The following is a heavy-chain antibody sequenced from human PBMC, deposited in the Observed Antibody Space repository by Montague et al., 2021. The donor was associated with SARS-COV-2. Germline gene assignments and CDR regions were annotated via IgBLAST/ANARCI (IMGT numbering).Heavy chain of an antibody. CDR3: ARVRAVPAAMRIFSLGRSDDGMDV. V-gene: IGHV4-34*01. Sequence: SETLSLTCAVYGGSFSGYYWSWIRQPPGKGLEWIGEINHSGSTNYNPSLKSRVTISVDTSKNQFSLKLSSVTAADTAVYYCARVRAVPAAMRIFSLGRSDDGMDVWGQGTTVTVSS. CDR1: GGSFSGYY. CDR2: INHSGST. D-gene: IGHD2-2*01. J-gene: IGHJ6*02.